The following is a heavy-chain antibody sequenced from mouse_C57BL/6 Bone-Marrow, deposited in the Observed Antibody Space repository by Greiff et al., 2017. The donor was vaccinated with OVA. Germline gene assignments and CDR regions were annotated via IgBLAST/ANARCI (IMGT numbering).Heavy chain of an antibody. CDR1: GYTFTSYG. J-gene: IGHJ3*01. CDR3: AGGGYYSRSGFAY. V-gene: IGHV1-81*01. D-gene: IGHD2-3*01. CDR2: IYPRSGNT. Sequence: VQLQQSGAELARPGASVKLSCKASGYTFTSYGISWVKQRPGQGLEWIGEIYPRSGNTYYNEKFKGKATLTADKSSSTASLELRSLTSEDSAVYVCAGGGYYSRSGFAYWGRGTLVTVSA.